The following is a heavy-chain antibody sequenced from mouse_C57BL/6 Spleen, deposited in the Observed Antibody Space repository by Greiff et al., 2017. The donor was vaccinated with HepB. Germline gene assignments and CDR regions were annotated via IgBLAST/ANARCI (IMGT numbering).Heavy chain of an antibody. D-gene: IGHD2-2*01. J-gene: IGHJ2*01. CDR1: GYAFTNYL. CDR3: ARSLGLRRSDFDY. V-gene: IGHV1-54*01. CDR2: INPGSGGT. Sequence: VKLQESGAELVRPGTSVKVSCKASGYAFTNYLIEWVKQRPGQGLEWIGVINPGSGGTNYNEKFKGKATLTADKSSSTAYMQLSSLTSEDSAVYFCARSLGLRRSDFDYWGQGTTLTVSS.